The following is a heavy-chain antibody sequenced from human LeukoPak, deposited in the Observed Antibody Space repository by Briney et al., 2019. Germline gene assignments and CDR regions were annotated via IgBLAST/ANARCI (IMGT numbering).Heavy chain of an antibody. CDR1: GGSFSGYY. J-gene: IGHJ6*03. Sequence: SETLSLTCAVYGGSFSGYYWSWIRQPPGKGPEWIGEINHSGSTNYNPSLKSRVTISVDTSKNQFSLKLSSVTAADTAVYYCARQGYCSGGSSPPQVDCYYYYMDVWGKGTTVTVSS. D-gene: IGHD2-15*01. CDR2: INHSGST. CDR3: ARQGYCSGGSSPPQVDCYYYYMDV. V-gene: IGHV4-34*01.